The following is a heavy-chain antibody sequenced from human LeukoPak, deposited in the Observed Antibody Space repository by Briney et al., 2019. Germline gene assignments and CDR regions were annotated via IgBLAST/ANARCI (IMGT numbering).Heavy chain of an antibody. J-gene: IGHJ4*02. CDR2: INPSDGAT. CDR3: VREYHGGSYDY. D-gene: IGHD4-23*01. Sequence: GASVKVSCKASGYTFTSYDINWVRQAPGLGLEWMGIINPSDGATDYAQKYHGRVIMTRDTSTSTVYMELSSLRSEDTAVYFCVREYHGGSYDYWGQGTLVTVSS. V-gene: IGHV1-46*01. CDR1: GYTFTSYD.